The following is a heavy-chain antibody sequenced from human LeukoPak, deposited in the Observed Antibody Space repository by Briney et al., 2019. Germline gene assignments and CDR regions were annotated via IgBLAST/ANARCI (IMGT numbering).Heavy chain of an antibody. CDR2: IYWDDDK. Sequence: SGPTLVNPTQTLTLTCTSSGFSLSTNGVGVGWIRQPPGKALEWLALIYWDDDKRYSPSLKSRLTITKDTSKNQVVLTMTNMDPVDTATYYCAHRHATIFVTSAFDIWGQGTMVTVSS. CDR3: AHRHATIFVTSAFDI. CDR1: GFSLSTNGVG. J-gene: IGHJ3*02. V-gene: IGHV2-5*02. D-gene: IGHD3-3*01.